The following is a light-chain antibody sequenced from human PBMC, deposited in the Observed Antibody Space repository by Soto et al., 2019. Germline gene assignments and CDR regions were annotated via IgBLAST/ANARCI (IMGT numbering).Light chain of an antibody. Sequence: SYELTQPPSVSVALGQTARITCGGNKIGTKSVHWYQQKPGQAPVLVVFDDSDRPSGIPERFSGSNSGNTATLTISRVEAGDEADYYCQVWDSSTDQNVVFGGGTKLTVL. CDR2: DDS. V-gene: IGLV3-21*02. CDR3: QVWDSSTDQNVV. J-gene: IGLJ2*01. CDR1: KIGTKS.